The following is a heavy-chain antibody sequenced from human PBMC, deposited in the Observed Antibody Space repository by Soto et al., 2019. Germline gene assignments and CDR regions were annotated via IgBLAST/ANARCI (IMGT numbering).Heavy chain of an antibody. CDR2: IYSRGDT. Sequence: PGGSLRLSCAASGFTVSSNYMSWVRQAPGKGLEWVSVIYSRGDTHYADSVRGRFGLSRDISDNTLHLQMNNLRVEDTAVYYCAREPRYCRGGSCSITGDAYDIWGQGTMVTVSS. V-gene: IGHV3-66*01. J-gene: IGHJ3*02. CDR3: AREPRYCRGGSCSITGDAYDI. D-gene: IGHD2-15*01. CDR1: GFTVSSNY.